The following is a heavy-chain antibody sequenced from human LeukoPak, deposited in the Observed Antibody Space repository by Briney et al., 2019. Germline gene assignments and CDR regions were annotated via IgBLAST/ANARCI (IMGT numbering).Heavy chain of an antibody. Sequence: TGGSLRLXCAASGFTFSSYSMNWVRQAPGKGLEWVSSISSSSSYIYYADSVKGRFTISRDNAKNSLYLQMNSLRAEDTAVYYCARDYGNPRHFDYWGQGTLVTVSS. CDR1: GFTFSSYS. J-gene: IGHJ4*02. V-gene: IGHV3-21*01. CDR2: ISSSSSYI. CDR3: ARDYGNPRHFDY. D-gene: IGHD4-11*01.